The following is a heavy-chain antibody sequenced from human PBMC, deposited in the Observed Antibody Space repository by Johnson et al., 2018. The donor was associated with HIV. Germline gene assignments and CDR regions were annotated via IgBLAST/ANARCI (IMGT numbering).Heavy chain of an antibody. CDR1: GFTVSSSS. CDR3: ATYNFWCSYAFDI. CDR2: IYSRGGS. Sequence: EVQLVESGGGLVQPGGSLRLSCAEYGFTVSSSSMSWVRQAPGKGLEWVSVIYSRGGSCFVDSVRGRFTISRDNSKRKLYLQMDRLTAEDTAVYYCATYNFWCSYAFDIWGQGTTVTVSS. J-gene: IGHJ3*02. D-gene: IGHD3-3*01. V-gene: IGHV3-66*01.